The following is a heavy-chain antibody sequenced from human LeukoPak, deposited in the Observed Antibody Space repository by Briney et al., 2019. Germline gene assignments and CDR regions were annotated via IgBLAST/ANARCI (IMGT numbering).Heavy chain of an antibody. CDR3: AKKTGFFLSDP. D-gene: IGHD2/OR15-2a*01. CDR2: ISGSGGAT. Sequence: GGPLRLSCAASGFTFSSYAMTWVRQAPGKGLERVSSISGSGGATYYADSVEGRFTISRDNSKNTLYLQMNSLGAEDTAVYYCAKKTGFFLSDPWGQGTLVAVSS. J-gene: IGHJ5*02. CDR1: GFTFSSYA. V-gene: IGHV3-23*01.